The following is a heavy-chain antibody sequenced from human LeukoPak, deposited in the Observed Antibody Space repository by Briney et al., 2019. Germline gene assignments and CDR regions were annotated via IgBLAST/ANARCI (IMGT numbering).Heavy chain of an antibody. Sequence: SETLSLTCTVSGGTISSGGYYWSWIRQHPGKGLEWIGYIYYSGSTYYNPSLKSRVTISVDTSKNQFSLKLSSVTAADTAVYYCARADYDFWSGIPADAFDIWGQGTMVTVSS. CDR1: GGTISSGGYY. V-gene: IGHV4-31*03. J-gene: IGHJ3*02. CDR2: IYYSGST. CDR3: ARADYDFWSGIPADAFDI. D-gene: IGHD3-3*01.